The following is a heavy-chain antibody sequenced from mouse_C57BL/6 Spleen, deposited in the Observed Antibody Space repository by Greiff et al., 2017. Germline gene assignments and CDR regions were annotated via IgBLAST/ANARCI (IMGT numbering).Heavy chain of an antibody. V-gene: IGHV8-8*01. D-gene: IGHD2-1*01. CDR2: IWWDDDK. CDR3: ARIDGNYVYSYYAMDY. Sequence: QVTLKECGPGILQPSQTLSLTCSFSGFSLSTFGMGVGWIRQPSGKGLEWLAHIWWDDDKYYNPALKSRLTISKDTSQNQVFLKIANVDTADTATYYCARIDGNYVYSYYAMDYWGQGTSVTVSS. CDR1: GFSLSTFGMG. J-gene: IGHJ4*01.